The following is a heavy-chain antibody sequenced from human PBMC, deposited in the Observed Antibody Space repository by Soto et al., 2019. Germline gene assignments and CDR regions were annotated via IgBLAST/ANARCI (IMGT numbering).Heavy chain of an antibody. J-gene: IGHJ5*02. Sequence: GSLRLSCAASGFTFSSYEMNWVRQAPGKGLEWVSYISSSGSTIYYADSVKGRFTISRDNAKNSLYLQMNSLRAEDTAVYYCAGGAAAGQGWFDPWGQGTLVTVSS. D-gene: IGHD6-13*01. V-gene: IGHV3-48*03. CDR3: AGGAAAGQGWFDP. CDR2: ISSSGSTI. CDR1: GFTFSSYE.